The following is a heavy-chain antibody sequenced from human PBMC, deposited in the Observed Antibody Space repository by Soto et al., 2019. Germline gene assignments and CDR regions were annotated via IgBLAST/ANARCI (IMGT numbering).Heavy chain of an antibody. CDR1: GGSFSSYH. D-gene: IGHD5-18*01. CDR2: INHLTTT. Sequence: SETLSLTCAVYGGSFSSYHWSWIRQTPGKGLEWIGEINHLTTTNYNPSLKSRVIISLDTPKNKFSLKLSSVNAADTAVYYCARGYDTALAPIFWGQGILVTVSS. CDR3: ARGYDTALAPIF. J-gene: IGHJ4*02. V-gene: IGHV4-34*01.